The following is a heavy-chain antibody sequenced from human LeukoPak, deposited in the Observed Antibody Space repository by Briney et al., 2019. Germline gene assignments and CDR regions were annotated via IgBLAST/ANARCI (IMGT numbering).Heavy chain of an antibody. CDR1: GGTFSSYA. Sequence: SVKVSCKASGGTFSSYAISWVRQAPGQGLERMGGIIPIFGTANYAQKFQGRVTITTDESTSTAYMELSSLRSEDTAVYYCAKTTVVTQAFDYWGQGTLVTVSS. V-gene: IGHV1-69*05. J-gene: IGHJ4*02. CDR2: IIPIFGTA. D-gene: IGHD4-23*01. CDR3: AKTTVVTQAFDY.